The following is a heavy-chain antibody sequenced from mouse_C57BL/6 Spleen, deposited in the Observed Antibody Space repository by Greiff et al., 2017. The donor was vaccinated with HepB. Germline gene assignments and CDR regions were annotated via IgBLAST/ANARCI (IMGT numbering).Heavy chain of an antibody. J-gene: IGHJ3*01. V-gene: IGHV1-80*01. CDR2: IYPGDGDT. CDR1: GYAFSSYW. CDR3: ARCYSERGWLAY. D-gene: IGHD2-12*01. Sequence: VQLQQSGAELVKPGASVKISCKASGYAFSSYWMNWVKQRPGKGLEWIGQIYPGDGDTNYNGKFKGKATLTADKSSSTAYMQLSSLTSEDSAVYFCARCYSERGWLAYWGQGTLVTVSA.